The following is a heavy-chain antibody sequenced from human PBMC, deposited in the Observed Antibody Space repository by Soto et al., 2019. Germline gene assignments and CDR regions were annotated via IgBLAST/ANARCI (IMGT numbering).Heavy chain of an antibody. CDR1: GYTFTSYG. V-gene: IGHV1-18*04. Sequence: GASVKVSCKASGYTFTSYGTSWVRQAPGQGLEWLGWISTYNGNTNSAPRLQGRLTLTTDTSTNTAYMELRSLTSDDTAVYYCARDERDSCSGGDCFYFDYWGQGTLVTVSS. CDR2: ISTYNGNT. J-gene: IGHJ4*02. D-gene: IGHD2-21*02. CDR3: ARDERDSCSGGDCFYFDY.